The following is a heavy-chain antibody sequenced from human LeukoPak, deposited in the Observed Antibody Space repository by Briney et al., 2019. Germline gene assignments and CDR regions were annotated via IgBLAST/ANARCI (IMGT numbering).Heavy chain of an antibody. V-gene: IGHV1-2*02. CDR3: ARDLAKGAAAGFY. D-gene: IGHD6-13*01. J-gene: IGHJ4*02. CDR1: GYTFTGYY. CDR2: INPNSGGT. Sequence: ASVKVSCKASGYTFTGYYMHWVRQAPGQGLEWMGWINPNSGGTNYAQKFQGRVTMTRDTSIRTAYMELSRLRSGDTAVYYCARDLAKGAAAGFYWGQGTLVTVSS.